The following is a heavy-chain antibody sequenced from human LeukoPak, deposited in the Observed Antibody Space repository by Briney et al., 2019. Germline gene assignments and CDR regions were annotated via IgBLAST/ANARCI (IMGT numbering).Heavy chain of an antibody. CDR1: GGSISSSSYY. Sequence: SETLSLTCTVSGGSISSSSYYWGWIRQPPGKGLEWIGSIYYSGSTYYNPSLKSRVTISVDMSKNQFSLKLSSVTAADTAVYYCARVVRGYYTVAYFDYWGQGTLVTVSS. J-gene: IGHJ4*02. CDR3: ARVVRGYYTVAYFDY. D-gene: IGHD3-3*01. V-gene: IGHV4-39*07. CDR2: IYYSGST.